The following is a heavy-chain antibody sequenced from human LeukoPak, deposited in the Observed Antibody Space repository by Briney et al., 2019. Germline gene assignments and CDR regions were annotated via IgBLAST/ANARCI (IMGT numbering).Heavy chain of an antibody. D-gene: IGHD2/OR15-2a*01. CDR3: ARDGMSTLGIPSFDI. Sequence: GGSLRLSCTASGFSFRSYGMQWVRRAPGRGLEWVTFLKFGGTDDDYAHSVRGRFTVFRDDSVETIYLYMRNLRVEDTAIYYCARDGMSTLGIPSFDIWGHGTMVTVAS. J-gene: IGHJ3*02. CDR2: LKFGGTDD. V-gene: IGHV3-30*02. CDR1: GFSFRSYG.